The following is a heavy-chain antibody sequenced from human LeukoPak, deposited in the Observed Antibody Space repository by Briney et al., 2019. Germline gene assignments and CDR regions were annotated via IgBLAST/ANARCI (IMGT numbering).Heavy chain of an antibody. D-gene: IGHD1-26*01. J-gene: IGHJ4*02. CDR1: GFTVSSNY. CDR3: AKGLWGSYFQYFDY. CDR2: IYSGGST. V-gene: IGHV3-53*01. Sequence: GGSLRLSCAASGFTVSSNYMSWVRQAPGKGLEWVSVIYSGGSTYYADSVKGRFTISRDNSKNTLYLQMNSLRAEDTAVYYCAKGLWGSYFQYFDYWGQGTLVTVSS.